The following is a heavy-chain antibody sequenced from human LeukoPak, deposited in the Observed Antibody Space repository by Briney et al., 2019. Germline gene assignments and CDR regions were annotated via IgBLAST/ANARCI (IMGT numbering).Heavy chain of an antibody. CDR3: ARASSGYPFFDY. CDR1: GGSFSGYY. J-gene: IGHJ4*02. CDR2: INHSGST. D-gene: IGHD3-22*01. Sequence: SETLSLTCAVYGGSFSGYYWSWIRQPPGKGLEWIGEINHSGSTNYNPSLKSRVTISVDTSKNQFSLKLSSVTAADTAVYYCARASSGYPFFDYWGQGTLVTVSS. V-gene: IGHV4-34*01.